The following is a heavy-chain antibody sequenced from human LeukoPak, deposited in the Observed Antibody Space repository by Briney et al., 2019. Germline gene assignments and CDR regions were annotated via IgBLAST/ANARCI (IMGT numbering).Heavy chain of an antibody. J-gene: IGHJ5*02. CDR2: IWHDGSKE. CDR3: ARGVVVVVAAAYNWFDP. D-gene: IGHD2-15*01. CDR1: GFTFSGNG. V-gene: IGHV3-33*01. Sequence: GRFLRLSCVGSGFTFSGNGMHWVRQAPGKGLEWVAVIWHDGSKEYYADSVKGRFTISRENSKNTVYLQMNSLRAEDTAVYYCARGVVVVVAAAYNWFDPWGQGTLVTVSS.